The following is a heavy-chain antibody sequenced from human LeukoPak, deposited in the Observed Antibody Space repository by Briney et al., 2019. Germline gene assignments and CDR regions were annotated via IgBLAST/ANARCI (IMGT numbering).Heavy chain of an antibody. J-gene: IGHJ4*02. CDR3: AKRGVVIRVILVGFHKEAYYFNS. V-gene: IGHV3-23*01. CDR1: GITLSNYG. Sequence: GGSLRLSCAVSGITLSNYGMSWVRQAPGKGLEWGAGISDRGGRTNYADSVKGRFTISRDNPRNTLYLQMNSLSAEDTAVYFCAKRGVVIRVILVGFHKEAYYFNSWGQGALVTVSS. D-gene: IGHD3-22*01. CDR2: ISDRGGRT.